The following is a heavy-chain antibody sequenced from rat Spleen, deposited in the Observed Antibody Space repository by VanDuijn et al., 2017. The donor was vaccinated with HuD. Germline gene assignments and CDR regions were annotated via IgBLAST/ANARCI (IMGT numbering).Heavy chain of an antibody. CDR2: IWGNGET. CDR1: GFSLTSYT. V-gene: IGHV2-13*01. Sequence: QVQLKESGPGLVQPSQTLSLTCTVSGFSLTSYTVSWVRQPPGKGLEWMGVIWGNGETNYTSALKSRLSISRDTSKSQVFLKMNSLQPEDTGTYYCARLLPGLGAVGYFDFWGPGIMVTVSS. J-gene: IGHJ1*01. D-gene: IGHD1-4*01. CDR3: ARLLPGLGAVGYFDF.